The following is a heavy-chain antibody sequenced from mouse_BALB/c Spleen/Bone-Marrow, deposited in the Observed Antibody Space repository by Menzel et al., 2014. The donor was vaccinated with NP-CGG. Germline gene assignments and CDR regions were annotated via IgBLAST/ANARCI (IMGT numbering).Heavy chain of an antibody. Sequence: CGAELVRPGTSVKVSCKASGYAFTNYLIEWVKRRPGQGLEWIGVINPGSDATDYSEKFKGKATLTADKSSSTAYMQLSSLTSDDSAVYFCARCLTGTSAMDYWGQGTSVTVSS. CDR1: GYAFTNYL. J-gene: IGHJ4*01. D-gene: IGHD4-1*01. CDR2: INPGSDAT. CDR3: ARCLTGTSAMDY. V-gene: IGHV1-54*01.